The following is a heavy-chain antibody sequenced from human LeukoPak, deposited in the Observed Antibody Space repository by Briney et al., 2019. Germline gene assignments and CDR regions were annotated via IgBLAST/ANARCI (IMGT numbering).Heavy chain of an antibody. CDR3: ANLLGHCSSTSCLDAFDI. Sequence: GGSLRLSCAASGFTFSSYGMHWVRQAPGKGLEWVAFIRYDGSNKYYADSVKGRFTISRDNSKNTLYLQMNSLRAEDTAVYYCANLLGHCSSTSCLDAFDIWGQGTMVTVSS. CDR2: IRYDGSNK. V-gene: IGHV3-30*02. D-gene: IGHD2-2*01. J-gene: IGHJ3*02. CDR1: GFTFSSYG.